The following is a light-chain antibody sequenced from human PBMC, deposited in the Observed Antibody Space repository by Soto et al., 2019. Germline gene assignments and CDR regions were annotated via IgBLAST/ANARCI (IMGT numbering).Light chain of an antibody. CDR3: QQYYSYPLT. Sequence: DSQMTTSPSTLSASVGDSDTITCRASQNIGTSFAWYQQTPGKAPKLLIYAASTLQSGVPSRFSGSGSGTDFTLTISCLQSEDFATYYCQQYYSYPLTFGGGTKVDI. CDR1: QNIGTS. J-gene: IGKJ4*01. V-gene: IGKV1-5*01. CDR2: AAS.